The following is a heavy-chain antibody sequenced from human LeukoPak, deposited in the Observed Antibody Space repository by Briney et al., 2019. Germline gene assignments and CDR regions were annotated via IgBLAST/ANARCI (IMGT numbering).Heavy chain of an antibody. V-gene: IGHV4-59*12. Sequence: PSETLSLTCTVSGGSISSYYWSWIRQPPGKGLEWIGYIYYSGSTNYNPSLKSRVTISVDTSKNQFSLKLSSVTAADTAVYYCATSYGSGLRYWGQGTLVTVSS. J-gene: IGHJ4*02. CDR1: GGSISSYY. CDR2: IYYSGST. CDR3: ATSYGSGLRY. D-gene: IGHD3-10*01.